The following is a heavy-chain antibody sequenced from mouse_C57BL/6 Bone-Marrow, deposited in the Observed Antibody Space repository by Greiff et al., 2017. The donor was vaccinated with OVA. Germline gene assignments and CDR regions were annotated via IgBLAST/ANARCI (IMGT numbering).Heavy chain of an antibody. Sequence: EVMLVESEGGLVQPGRSMKLSCTASGFTFSDYYMAWVRQVPEKGLEWVANINYDGSSTYYLDSLKSRFIISRDNAKNILYLQMSSLKSEDTATYYCARDRTMDYWGQGTSVTVSS. J-gene: IGHJ4*01. V-gene: IGHV5-16*01. CDR3: ARDRTMDY. CDR1: GFTFSDYY. CDR2: INYDGSST.